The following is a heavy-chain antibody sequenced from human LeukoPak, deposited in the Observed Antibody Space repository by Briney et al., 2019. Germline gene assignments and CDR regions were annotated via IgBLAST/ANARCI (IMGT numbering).Heavy chain of an antibody. D-gene: IGHD3-10*01. CDR2: IRNKADGYTT. J-gene: IGHJ4*02. CDR3: GDLGSAGTDH. Sequence: GGSLGLSCVASGFTFSPHYMDWVRQSPGQGLEWVGLIRNKADGYTTIYAASVKGRFTITRDDSKNSVYLQMDSLKTEDTAVYYCGDLGSAGTDHWGQGTLVTVSS. V-gene: IGHV3-72*01. CDR1: GFTFSPHY.